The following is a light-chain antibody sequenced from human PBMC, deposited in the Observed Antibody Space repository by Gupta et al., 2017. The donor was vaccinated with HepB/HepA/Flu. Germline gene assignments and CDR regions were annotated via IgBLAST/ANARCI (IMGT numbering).Light chain of an antibody. CDR3: QQSYRLWT. V-gene: IGKV1-39*01. Sequence: DIQMTQSPSSLSASVGDRVTITCRASQTINNFLHWYQQKPGKAPKLLIYGAYSLQGGVPSRFSGSGSGTDFTLTSTRLQPEDVAIYYCQQSYRLWTFGQGTKVEIK. CDR2: GAY. J-gene: IGKJ1*01. CDR1: QTINNF.